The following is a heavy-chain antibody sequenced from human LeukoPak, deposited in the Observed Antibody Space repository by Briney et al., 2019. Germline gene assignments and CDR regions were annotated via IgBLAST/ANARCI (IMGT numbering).Heavy chain of an antibody. V-gene: IGHV3-21*05. CDR1: VYSFSIYS. J-gene: IGHJ4*02. D-gene: IGHD3-10*01. CDR3: AKAMVRGRDYFDY. CDR2: IRSSRSNI. Sequence: GGCLRLSRADSVYSFSIYSMNCVRDAPGKGLEWGSYIRSSRSNIYYADSVKGRFTISRDNAKNSLYLQMNSLRAEDTAVYYCAKAMVRGRDYFDYGGQATLLTVPS.